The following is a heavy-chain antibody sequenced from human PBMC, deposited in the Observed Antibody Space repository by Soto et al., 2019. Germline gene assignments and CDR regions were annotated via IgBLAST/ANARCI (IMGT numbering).Heavy chain of an antibody. CDR1: GFTFSSYW. J-gene: IGHJ3*02. CDR2: INSDGSST. CDR3: ARDYDYIWGSYRYRHDAFDI. Sequence: PGGSLRLSCAASGFTFSSYWMHWVRQAPGKGLVWVSRINSDGSSTSYADSVKGRFTISRDNAKNTLYLQMNSLRAEDTAVYYRARDYDYIWGSYRYRHDAFDIWGQGTMVTVSS. V-gene: IGHV3-74*01. D-gene: IGHD3-16*02.